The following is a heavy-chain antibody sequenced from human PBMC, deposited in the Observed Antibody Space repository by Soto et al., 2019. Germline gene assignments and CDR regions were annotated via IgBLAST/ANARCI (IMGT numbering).Heavy chain of an antibody. CDR2: IYYSGST. D-gene: IGHD7-27*01. CDR1: GGSISSYY. J-gene: IGHJ4*02. V-gene: IGHV4-59*08. Sequence: QVQLQESGPGLVKPSETLSLTCTVSGGSISSYYWSWIRQPPGKGLEWSGYIYYSGSTNNNPSLKSRVTISVDTSKNQFSLKLSSVTAADTDVYYCARRWGRTFDYWGQGTLVTVSS. CDR3: ARRWGRTFDY.